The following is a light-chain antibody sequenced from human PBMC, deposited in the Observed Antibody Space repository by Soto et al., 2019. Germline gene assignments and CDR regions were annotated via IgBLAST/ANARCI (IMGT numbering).Light chain of an antibody. CDR1: NIGSKS. CDR3: QVWDAISDHPV. CDR2: DNS. V-gene: IGLV3-21*02. J-gene: IGLJ3*02. Sequence: SYELTQPPSVSVAPGQTARITCRGNNIGSKSVHWYQQKPGQAPLLVVFDNSDRPSGIPERFTGSNFGDTATLTISRVEAGDEADYSCQVWDAISDHPVFGGGTKLTVL.